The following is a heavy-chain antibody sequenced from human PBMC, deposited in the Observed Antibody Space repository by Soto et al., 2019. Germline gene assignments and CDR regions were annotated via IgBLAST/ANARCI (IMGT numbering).Heavy chain of an antibody. Sequence: ASVKVSCKASGYTFTSYDINWVRQATGQGLEWMGWMNPNSGNTGYEQKFQGRVTMTRNTSISTAYMELSSLRSEDTAVYYCARGLYYDYIWGRAYYMDVWGKGTTVTVSS. V-gene: IGHV1-8*01. J-gene: IGHJ6*03. CDR2: MNPNSGNT. CDR3: ARGLYYDYIWGRAYYMDV. D-gene: IGHD3-16*01. CDR1: GYTFTSYD.